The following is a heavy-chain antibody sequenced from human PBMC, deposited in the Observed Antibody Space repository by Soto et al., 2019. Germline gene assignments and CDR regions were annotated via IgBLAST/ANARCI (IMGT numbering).Heavy chain of an antibody. CDR2: IFSNDEK. CDR1: GFSLSNARMG. Sequence: TWAGSGPTGEPTETLTLTCTVSGFSLSNARMGVSWIRQPPGKALEWLAHIFSNDEKSYSTSLKSRLTISKDTSKSQVALTMTNMDPVDTATYYCARMSYYDILTGQYYFDYWGQGTLVTVSS. V-gene: IGHV2-26*01. J-gene: IGHJ4*02. CDR3: ARMSYYDILTGQYYFDY. D-gene: IGHD3-9*01.